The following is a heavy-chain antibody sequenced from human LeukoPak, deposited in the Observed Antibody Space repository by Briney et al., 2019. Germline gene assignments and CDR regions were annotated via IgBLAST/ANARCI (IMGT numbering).Heavy chain of an antibody. V-gene: IGHV4-34*01. CDR2: INHSGST. CDR3: ARGQPWYYYDSSGYYYYY. D-gene: IGHD3-22*01. CDR1: GGSFSGYY. J-gene: IGHJ4*02. Sequence: SKTLSLTCAVYGGSFSGYYWSWIRQPPGKGLEWIGEINHSGSTNYNPSLKSRVTISVDTSKNQFSLKLSSVTAADTAVYYCARGQPWYYYDSSGYYYYYWGQGTLVTVSS.